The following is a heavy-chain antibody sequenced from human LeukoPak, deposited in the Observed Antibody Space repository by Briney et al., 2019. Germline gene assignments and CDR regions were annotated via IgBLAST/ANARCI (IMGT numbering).Heavy chain of an antibody. D-gene: IGHD1-7*01. V-gene: IGHV1-2*02. CDR1: GYTFTGYY. J-gene: IGHJ4*02. CDR2: INPNSGGT. Sequence: ASVKVSCKASGYTFTGYYMHWVRQAPGQGLEWMGWINPNSGGTNYAQKFQGRVTMTRDTSISTAYMELSRLRSDDTAVYYCATHFKRRNYVYFDYWGQGTLVTVSS. CDR3: ATHFKRRNYVYFDY.